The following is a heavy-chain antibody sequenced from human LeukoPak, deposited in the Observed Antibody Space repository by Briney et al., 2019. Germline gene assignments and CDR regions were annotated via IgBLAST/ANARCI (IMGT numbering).Heavy chain of an antibody. CDR1: GGSFSSSSYY. CDR3: ARHNVEGFGLGYFEY. Sequence: SETLSLTCTVSGGSFSSSSYYWVWIRQPPGKGLEWIGSIYYSGSTYYNPSLKSRVTISVDTSKNQFSLKLSSVTAADTAVYYCARHNVEGFGLGYFEYWGQGTLVTVSS. J-gene: IGHJ4*02. CDR2: IYYSGST. D-gene: IGHD3-16*01. V-gene: IGHV4-39*01.